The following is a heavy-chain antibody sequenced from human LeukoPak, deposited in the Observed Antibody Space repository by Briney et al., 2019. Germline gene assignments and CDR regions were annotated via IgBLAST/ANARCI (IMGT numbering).Heavy chain of an antibody. CDR3: ARLWGNWYFDL. CDR2: IHYSGST. Sequence: PSETLSLTCTVSGGSISSYYWSWIRQPPGKGLEWIAYIHYSGSTHYNPSLRSRATISVDTSKNQFSLKLSSVTAADTAVYYCARLWGNWYFDLWGRGTLVTVSS. CDR1: GGSISSYY. J-gene: IGHJ2*01. V-gene: IGHV4-59*12. D-gene: IGHD3-10*01.